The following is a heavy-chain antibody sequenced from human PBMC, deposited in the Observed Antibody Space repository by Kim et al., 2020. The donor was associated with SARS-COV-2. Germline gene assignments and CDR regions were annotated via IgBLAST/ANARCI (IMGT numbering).Heavy chain of an antibody. J-gene: IGHJ4*02. V-gene: IGHV4-39*01. Sequence: YNPSLKSRVTISVDTSKNQFSLKLSSVTAADTAVYYCARSSSFIAVAGQLDYWGQGTLVTVSS. D-gene: IGHD6-19*01. CDR3: ARSSSFIAVAGQLDY.